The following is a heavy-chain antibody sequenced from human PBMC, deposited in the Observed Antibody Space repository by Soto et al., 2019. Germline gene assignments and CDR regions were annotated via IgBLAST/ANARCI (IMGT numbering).Heavy chain of an antibody. CDR2: MSSDGSNE. Sequence: GGSLRLSCAAYGFTVSSNYMSWVRQAPGKGLEWVAFMSSDGSNEYYVDSVKGRFTISRDNSKKTLFLQMNSLRTEDTAVYYCARDRKYHFDYWGQGTLLTVSS. J-gene: IGHJ4*02. CDR3: ARDRKYHFDY. V-gene: IGHV3-30-3*01. D-gene: IGHD2-2*01. CDR1: GFTVSSNY.